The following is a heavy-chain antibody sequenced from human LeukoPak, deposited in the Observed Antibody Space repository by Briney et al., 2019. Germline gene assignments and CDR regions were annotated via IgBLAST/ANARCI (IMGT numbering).Heavy chain of an antibody. D-gene: IGHD3-22*01. J-gene: IGHJ4*02. Sequence: SVKVSCKASGFTFTRSAVQWVRQARGQRLEWIGWIVVGSGNTNYAQMFRERVTITRDMSTSTAYMEVSSLRSEDTAVYYCAAGNYYDSSGYYYWGQGTLVTVSS. V-gene: IGHV1-58*01. CDR3: AAGNYYDSSGYYY. CDR2: IVVGSGNT. CDR1: GFTFTRSA.